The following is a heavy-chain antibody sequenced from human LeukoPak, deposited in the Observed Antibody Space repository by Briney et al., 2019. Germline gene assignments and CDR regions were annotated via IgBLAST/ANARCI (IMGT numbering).Heavy chain of an antibody. Sequence: SETLSLTRAVYGGSFSAYFWTWIRQPPGKGLEWIGEINHSGSTNYNPSLKSRVAISVDTSKTQFSLKVTSVTATDTAVYYCARGRLDCTETGCAAGSWFDLWGQGTLVSVSS. D-gene: IGHD2-8*02. CDR2: INHSGST. CDR3: ARGRLDCTETGCAAGSWFDL. CDR1: GGSFSAYF. V-gene: IGHV4-34*01. J-gene: IGHJ5*02.